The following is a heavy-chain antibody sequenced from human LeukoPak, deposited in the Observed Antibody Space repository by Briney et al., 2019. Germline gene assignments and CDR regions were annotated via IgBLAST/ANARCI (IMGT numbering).Heavy chain of an antibody. D-gene: IGHD3-9*01. Sequence: GASVKVSCKASGYTFTSYDINWVRQATGQGLEWMGWMNPNSGNTGYAQKFQGRVTMTRNTSISTAYMELSSLRSEDTAVYYCALTLRYFDRFRHRAEQLRFDYWGQGTLVTVSS. CDR3: ALTLRYFDRFRHRAEQLRFDY. CDR2: MNPNSGNT. CDR1: GYTFTSYD. V-gene: IGHV1-8*01. J-gene: IGHJ4*02.